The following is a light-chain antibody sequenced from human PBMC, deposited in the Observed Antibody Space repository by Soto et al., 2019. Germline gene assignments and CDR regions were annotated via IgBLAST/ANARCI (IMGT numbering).Light chain of an antibody. Sequence: QSVLMQPPSAFGTAGQRVTISCSGSSSNIGSNDVNWYQQVPGTAPKLLIYSTDQRPSGVPDRFSGSRSGTSVALAISGLQSEDEADYYCAVWDDSLDGPVFGGGTKLTVL. CDR2: STD. CDR1: SSNIGSND. V-gene: IGLV1-44*01. J-gene: IGLJ2*01. CDR3: AVWDDSLDGPV.